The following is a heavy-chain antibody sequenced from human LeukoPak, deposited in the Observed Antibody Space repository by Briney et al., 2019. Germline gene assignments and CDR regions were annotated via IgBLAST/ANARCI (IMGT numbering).Heavy chain of an antibody. CDR1: GFTFSTYA. CDR3: AREGYNSSSLPDYYYMDV. Sequence: GGSLRLSCGASGFTFSTYAMSWVRQAPGKGLEWVSAISGSGGSTYYADSVKGRFTISRDNSKNTLYLQINSLRAEDTAVYYCAREGYNSSSLPDYYYMDVWGKGTTVTVSS. J-gene: IGHJ6*03. V-gene: IGHV3-23*01. D-gene: IGHD6-6*01. CDR2: ISGSGGST.